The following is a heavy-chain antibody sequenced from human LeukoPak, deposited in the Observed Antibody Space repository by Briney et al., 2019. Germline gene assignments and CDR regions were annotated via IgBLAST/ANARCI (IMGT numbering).Heavy chain of an antibody. Sequence: GGSLRLSCAASGFTFSSYSMNWVRQAPGKGLEWVSSISSSSSYIYYADSVKGRFTISRDNAKNSLYLQMNSLRAEDTAVYYCARAYTGYDYVWGSYRPPPFGYWGQGTLVTVSS. CDR1: GFTFSSYS. V-gene: IGHV3-21*01. CDR3: ARAYTGYDYVWGSYRPPPFGY. D-gene: IGHD3-16*02. CDR2: ISSSSSYI. J-gene: IGHJ4*02.